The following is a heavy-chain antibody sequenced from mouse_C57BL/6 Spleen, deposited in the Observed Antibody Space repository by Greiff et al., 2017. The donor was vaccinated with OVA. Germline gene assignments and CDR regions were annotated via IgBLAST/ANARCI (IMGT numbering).Heavy chain of an antibody. Sequence: VQLQQPGAELVKPGASVKMSCKASGYTFTSYWITWVKQRPGQGLEWIGDIYPGSGSTNYNEKFKSKATLTVDKSSSTAYMQLSSLTSDDSAVYYCARSYNYDRYFDVWGTGTSVTVSS. J-gene: IGHJ1*03. CDR2: IYPGSGST. CDR3: ARSYNYDRYFDV. V-gene: IGHV1-55*01. D-gene: IGHD2-12*01. CDR1: GYTFTSYW.